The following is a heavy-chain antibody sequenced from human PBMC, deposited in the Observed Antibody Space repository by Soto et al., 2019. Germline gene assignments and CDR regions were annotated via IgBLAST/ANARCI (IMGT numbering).Heavy chain of an antibody. Sequence: GGSLRLSCAASGFTFSSYAMSWVRQAPGKGLEWVSAISGSGGSTYYADSVKGRFTISRDNSKNTLYLQMNSLRAEDTAVYYCAKFPAYDFWSGYYPNYYYYMDVWGKGTTVTVSS. V-gene: IGHV3-23*01. J-gene: IGHJ6*03. CDR3: AKFPAYDFWSGYYPNYYYYMDV. CDR1: GFTFSSYA. CDR2: ISGSGGST. D-gene: IGHD3-3*01.